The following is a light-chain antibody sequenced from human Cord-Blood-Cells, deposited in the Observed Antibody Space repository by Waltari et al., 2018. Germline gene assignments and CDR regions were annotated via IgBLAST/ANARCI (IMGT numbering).Light chain of an antibody. CDR1: SSDVGGYNY. J-gene: IGLJ3*02. CDR2: DVS. V-gene: IGLV2-14*01. CDR3: SSYTSSNTLV. Sequence: QSALTQPASVSGSPGQSITISCTGTSSDVGGYNYFSWYQQHPGKAPKLMIYDVSKRPSGVSNRFSGSKSGNTASLTISGLQAEDEADYYCSSYTSSNTLVFGGGTKLTVL.